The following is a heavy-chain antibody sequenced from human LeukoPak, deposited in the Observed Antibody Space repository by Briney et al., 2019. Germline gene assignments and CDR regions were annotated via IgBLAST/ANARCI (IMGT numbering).Heavy chain of an antibody. CDR2: IYYSGST. CDR3: ARYSSGYYSTYYFD. CDR1: GGTISSYY. Sequence: PSETLSLTCTVSGGTISSYYWSWIRQPPGKGLEWIVYIYYSGSTNYNPSLKSRVTISVDTSKNQFSLKLSSVTAADTAVYYCARYSSGYYSTYYFDWGQGTLVTVSS. J-gene: IGHJ4*02. V-gene: IGHV4-59*08. D-gene: IGHD3-22*01.